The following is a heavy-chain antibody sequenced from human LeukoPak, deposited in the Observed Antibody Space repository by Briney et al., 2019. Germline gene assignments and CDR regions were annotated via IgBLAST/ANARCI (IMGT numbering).Heavy chain of an antibody. V-gene: IGHV3-21*01. J-gene: IGHJ4*02. D-gene: IGHD6-19*01. CDR1: GLTFSRYR. Sequence: PGGSQRLSCTASGLTFSRYRLNWVRRARGGGRVWVSSISSSSSYIYYADSVKGRFTISRDNGKNSLYLQMNSLRAEDTAVYYCARELNAVAHSWGQGTLVTVSS. CDR2: ISSSSSYI. CDR3: ARELNAVAHS.